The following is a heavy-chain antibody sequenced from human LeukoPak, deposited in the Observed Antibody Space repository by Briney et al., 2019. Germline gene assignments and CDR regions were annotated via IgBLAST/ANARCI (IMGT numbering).Heavy chain of an antibody. CDR3: ARSDYSGSYFYY. J-gene: IGHJ4*02. Sequence: ASVKVSCKASGYTFTSYDINWVRQATGQGLEWMGWMNPNSGNTGYAQKFQGRVTITRNTSISTAYMELSSLRSEDTAVYYCARSDYSGSYFYYWGQGTLVIVSS. D-gene: IGHD1-26*01. CDR2: MNPNSGNT. CDR1: GYTFTSYD. V-gene: IGHV1-8*03.